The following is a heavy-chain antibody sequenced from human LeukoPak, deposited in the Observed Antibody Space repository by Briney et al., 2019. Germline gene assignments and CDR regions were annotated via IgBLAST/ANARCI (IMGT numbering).Heavy chain of an antibody. V-gene: IGHV4-39*07. CDR2: IYYSGST. CDR3: ARDGGSSFRYFDY. Sequence: SETLSLTCTVSGGSISSGSYYWGWIRQPPGKGLEWIGSIYYSGSTYYNPSLKRRVTISVDTSKNQFSLKLSSVTAADTAVYYCARDGGSSFRYFDYWGQGTLVTVSS. J-gene: IGHJ4*02. D-gene: IGHD2-2*01. CDR1: GGSISSGSYY.